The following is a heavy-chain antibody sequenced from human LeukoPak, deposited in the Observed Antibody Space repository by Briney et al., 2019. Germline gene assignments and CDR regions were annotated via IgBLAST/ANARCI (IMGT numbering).Heavy chain of an antibody. V-gene: IGHV4-59*11. Sequence: SETLSLTCSVSGGSLSSHYWSWIRQPPGKGLELIGHIHDTGSTFYNPSLRGRVTISLDTSNNQFSLKLTSMAAADTAVYYCARFSSGCSTSSCYLTYWGQGTLVTVS. CDR2: IHDTGST. D-gene: IGHD2-2*01. J-gene: IGHJ4*02. CDR1: GGSLSSHY. CDR3: ARFSSGCSTSSCYLTY.